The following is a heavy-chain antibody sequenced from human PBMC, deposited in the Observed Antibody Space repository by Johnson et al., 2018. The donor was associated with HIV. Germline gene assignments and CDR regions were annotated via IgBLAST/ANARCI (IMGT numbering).Heavy chain of an antibody. CDR1: GFTFNNAW. V-gene: IGHV3-15*01. Sequence: MLLVESGGGLVKPGGSLRVSCAASGFTFNNAWMSWVRQTPGKGLEWVGRIKSQTDGGTTDYAAPVKGRFTISRDDSKNTLYLQMNSLKTEDTAVYSCTTDWGSYHEYAFDIWGQGTMVTVSP. CDR2: IKSQTDGGTT. CDR3: TTDWGSYHEYAFDI. J-gene: IGHJ3*02. D-gene: IGHD1-26*01.